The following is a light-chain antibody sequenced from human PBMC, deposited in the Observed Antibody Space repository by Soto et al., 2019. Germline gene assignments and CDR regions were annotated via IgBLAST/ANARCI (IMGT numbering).Light chain of an antibody. V-gene: IGKV1-5*01. J-gene: IGKJ1*01. Sequence: GDRVTITCRASQSISSWLAWYQQKPGKAPKFLIYDASSLQRGVPSRFSGSGSGTEFTLTISSLQPDDFATYYCQQFKDYVWTFGQGTKVDIK. CDR1: QSISSW. CDR2: DAS. CDR3: QQFKDYVWT.